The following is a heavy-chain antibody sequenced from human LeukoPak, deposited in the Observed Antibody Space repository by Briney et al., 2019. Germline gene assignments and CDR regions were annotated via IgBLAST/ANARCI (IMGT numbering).Heavy chain of an antibody. CDR3: AALWFDP. CDR1: GFIFSNYE. V-gene: IGHV3-48*03. Sequence: PGGSLRLSCAASGFIFSNYEMNWVRQAPGKGLEWVSYINRGGGIAYYVDSVRGRFTISRDNTENALYLQMNSLRAEDTAVYYCAALWFDPWGQGTLVTVPS. CDR2: INRGGGIA. J-gene: IGHJ5*02.